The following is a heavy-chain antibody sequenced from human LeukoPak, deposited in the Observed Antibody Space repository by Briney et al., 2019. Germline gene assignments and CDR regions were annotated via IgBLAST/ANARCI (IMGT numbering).Heavy chain of an antibody. V-gene: IGHV5-51*01. Sequence: GESLKISCKGSGYSFTSYWIGWVRRMPGKGLEWMGIIYPGDSDTRYSPSFQGQVTISADKSISTAYLQWSSLKASGTAMYYCARPIFGVGRTGAFDIWGQGTMVTVSS. J-gene: IGHJ3*02. CDR1: GYSFTSYW. D-gene: IGHD3-3*01. CDR3: ARPIFGVGRTGAFDI. CDR2: IYPGDSDT.